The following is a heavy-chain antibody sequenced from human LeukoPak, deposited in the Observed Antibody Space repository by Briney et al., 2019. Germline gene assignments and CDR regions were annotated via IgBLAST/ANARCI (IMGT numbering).Heavy chain of an antibody. CDR3: TSSYSSSWENWFDP. V-gene: IGHV3-49*04. CDR2: IRSKAYGGTT. Sequence: GGSLRLSCTASGFTFGDYAMSWVRQAPGKGLEWVGFIRSKAYGGTTEYAASVKGRFTISRDDSKSIAYLQMNSLKTEDTAVYYCTSSYSSSWENWFDPWGQGTQVTVSS. CDR1: GFTFGDYA. J-gene: IGHJ5*02. D-gene: IGHD6-13*01.